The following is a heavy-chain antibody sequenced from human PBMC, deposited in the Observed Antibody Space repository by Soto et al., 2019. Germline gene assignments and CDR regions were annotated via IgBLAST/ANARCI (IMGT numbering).Heavy chain of an antibody. J-gene: IGHJ6*03. CDR1: GYTFTSYD. CDR2: MNPSSGNA. CDR3: ARYLKYPYYYMDV. V-gene: IGHV1-8*01. D-gene: IGHD2-2*01. Sequence: QVQLVQSGAEVKKPGASVKVSCKASGYTFTSYDINWVRQAPGQGLEWMGWMNPSSGNAGYAQKFQGRVTMTRNTSVNTAYMALSSLRSEDTAVYYRARYLKYPYYYMDVWGKGTTVTVSS.